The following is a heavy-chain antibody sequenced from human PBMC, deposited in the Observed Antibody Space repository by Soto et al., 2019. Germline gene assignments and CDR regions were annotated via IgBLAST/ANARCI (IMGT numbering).Heavy chain of an antibody. V-gene: IGHV3-30*18. Sequence: QVQLVESGGGVVQPGRSLRLSCAASGFTFSSYGMHWVRQAPGKGLEWVAVISYDGSNKYYADSVKGRFTISRDNSKNTLYLQMNSLRAEDTAVYYCAKSSFRGILDYGDYFDYWGQGTLVTVSS. D-gene: IGHD4-17*01. J-gene: IGHJ4*02. CDR3: AKSSFRGILDYGDYFDY. CDR2: ISYDGSNK. CDR1: GFTFSSYG.